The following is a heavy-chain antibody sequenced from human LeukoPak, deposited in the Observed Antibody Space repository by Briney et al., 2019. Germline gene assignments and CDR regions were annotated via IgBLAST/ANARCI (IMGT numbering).Heavy chain of an antibody. Sequence: GSVKVSCKASGYTFTGYYMHWVRQAPGQGLEWMGWINPNSGGTNYAQKFQGRVTMTRDTSISTAYMELSRLRSDDTAVYYCAREGDKYANWFDTWGQGTLVTVSS. CDR3: AREGDKYANWFDT. V-gene: IGHV1-2*02. CDR2: INPNSGGT. J-gene: IGHJ5*02. CDR1: GYTFTGYY. D-gene: IGHD2-8*01.